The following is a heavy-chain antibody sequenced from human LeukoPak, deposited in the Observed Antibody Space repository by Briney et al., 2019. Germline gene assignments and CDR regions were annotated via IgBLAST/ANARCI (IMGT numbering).Heavy chain of an antibody. CDR3: ARFSSSWISDY. CDR2: IYHSGST. D-gene: IGHD6-13*01. Sequence: SQTLSLTCAVSGGSISSGGYSWSWIRQPPGKGLEWIGYIYHSGSTYYNPSLKSRVTISVDRSKNQFSLKLSSVTAADTAVYYCARFSSSWISDYWGQGTLVTVSS. V-gene: IGHV4-30-2*01. CDR1: GGSISSGGYS. J-gene: IGHJ4*02.